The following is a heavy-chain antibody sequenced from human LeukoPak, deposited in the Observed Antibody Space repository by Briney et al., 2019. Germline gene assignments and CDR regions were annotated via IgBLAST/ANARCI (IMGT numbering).Heavy chain of an antibody. CDR3: AKMLLIYYDTSGGAFDI. CDR1: GFTFSSYA. Sequence: GGSLRLSCAASGFTFSSYAINWVRQAPGKGLEWVSAISGSGVNTYYADSVKGRFTISRDNSKNTLYLQMNSLRAEDTAVYYCAKMLLIYYDTSGGAFDIWGQGTMVTVSS. D-gene: IGHD3-22*01. CDR2: ISGSGVNT. J-gene: IGHJ3*02. V-gene: IGHV3-23*01.